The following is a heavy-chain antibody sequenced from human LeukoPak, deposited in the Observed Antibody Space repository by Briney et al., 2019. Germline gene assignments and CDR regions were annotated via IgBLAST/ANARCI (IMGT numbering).Heavy chain of an antibody. J-gene: IGHJ1*01. CDR2: MNPNSGNT. V-gene: IGHV1-8*01. Sequence: ASVKVSCKAAGYTFTSYDINWVRQATGQGLEWMGWMNPNSGNTGYAQKFQGRVTMTRNTSISTAYMELSSLRYEDTAVYYCARAKIAAAGMKVWVRGEYFQHWGQGTLVTVS. CDR1: GYTFTSYD. CDR3: ARAKIAAAGMKVWVRGEYFQH. D-gene: IGHD6-13*01.